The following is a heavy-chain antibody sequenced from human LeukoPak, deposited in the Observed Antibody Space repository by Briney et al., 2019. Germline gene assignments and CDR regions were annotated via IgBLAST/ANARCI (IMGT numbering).Heavy chain of an antibody. Sequence: GGSLILSCAASGFTFGSYAMSWVRQAPGKGLEWVSFISPNADRTSKADSVEGRFTISRDNPRNTLYLQMNSLRDDDTAVYYCAIMHGYYDGSGYWVQWGQGTLVTVSS. J-gene: IGHJ4*02. D-gene: IGHD3-22*01. CDR1: GFTFGSYA. V-gene: IGHV3-23*01. CDR2: ISPNADRT. CDR3: AIMHGYYDGSGYWVQ.